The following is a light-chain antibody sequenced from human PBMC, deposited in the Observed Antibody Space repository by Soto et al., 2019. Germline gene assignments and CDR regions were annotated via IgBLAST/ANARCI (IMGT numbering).Light chain of an antibody. Sequence: EIVLTQSPGTLSLSPGERATLSCRASQSLNTNSLAWYQQKPGQTPRLLIYAASTRDTDIPDRFIGSGSGTDFALTITRLEPEDFATYYCLQHNSYPWTFGQGTKVEIK. J-gene: IGKJ1*01. V-gene: IGKV3-20*01. CDR1: QSLNTNS. CDR2: AAS. CDR3: LQHNSYPWT.